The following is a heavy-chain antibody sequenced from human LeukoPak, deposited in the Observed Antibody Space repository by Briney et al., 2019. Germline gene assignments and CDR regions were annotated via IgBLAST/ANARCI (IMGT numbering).Heavy chain of an antibody. V-gene: IGHV3-74*01. CDR3: ATSRGYVVPLGG. Sequence: GGSLRLSCAASGFTFSSPAMSWVRQAPGKGLVWVSRINSDGSSTSYADSVKGRFTISRDNAKNTPYLQMNSLRAEDTAVYYCATSRGYVVPLGGWGQGTLVTVSS. J-gene: IGHJ4*02. CDR1: GFTFSSPA. D-gene: IGHD5-18*01. CDR2: INSDGSST.